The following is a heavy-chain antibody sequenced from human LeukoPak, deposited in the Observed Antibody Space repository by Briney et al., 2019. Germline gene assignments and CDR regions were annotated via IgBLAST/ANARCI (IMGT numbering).Heavy chain of an antibody. CDR3: VKRELYIVATT. J-gene: IGHJ5*02. D-gene: IGHD5-12*01. Sequence: GASLRLSCAASGLTSSSNAMGWVRQAPGKGLEWVSAISPGGGPYYADSVKGRFTISRDNSKNTLYLQMNSLRAEDTAVYYCVKRELYIVATTWGQGTLVTVSS. CDR1: GLTSSSNA. CDR2: ISPGGGP. V-gene: IGHV3-23*01.